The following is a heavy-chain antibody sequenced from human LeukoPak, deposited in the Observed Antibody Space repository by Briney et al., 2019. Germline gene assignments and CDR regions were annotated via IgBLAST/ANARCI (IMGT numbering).Heavy chain of an antibody. CDR3: ARGNYVGTYYYYYYMDV. CDR1: GGSISSGTYY. CDR2: IYTSGST. D-gene: IGHD1-7*01. V-gene: IGHV4-61*02. Sequence: SETLSLTCTVSGGSISSGTYYWNWIRQPAGKGLEWIGRIYTSGSTNYNPSLKSRVTMSVDTSKNQFSLKLSSVTAAGTAVYYCARGNYVGTYYYYYYMDVWGKGTTVTVSS. J-gene: IGHJ6*03.